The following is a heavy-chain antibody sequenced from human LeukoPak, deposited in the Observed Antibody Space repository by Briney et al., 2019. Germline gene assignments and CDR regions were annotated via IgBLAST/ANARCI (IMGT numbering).Heavy chain of an antibody. D-gene: IGHD2-15*01. CDR2: ISYDGSNK. CDR3: ARAPWYCSGGSCYKYYYYGMDV. CDR1: GFTFSSYA. J-gene: IGHJ6*02. Sequence: QPGRSLRLYCAASGFTFSSYATHWVRQAPGKGLEWVAVISYDGSNKYYADSVKGRFTISRDNSKNTLYLQMNSLRAEDTAVYYCARAPWYCSGGSCYKYYYYGMDVWGQGTTVTVSS. V-gene: IGHV3-30-3*01.